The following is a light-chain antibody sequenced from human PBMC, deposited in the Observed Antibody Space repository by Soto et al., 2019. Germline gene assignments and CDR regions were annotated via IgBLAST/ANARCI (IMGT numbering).Light chain of an antibody. Sequence: DIQLTQSPSSLSASVGDRVTITCRASQSISSYLNWYQQKPGKPPELLIYAASTLQSGVPSRFSGSGSGTGFTLTISSLQPEDFATYYCQQLNTWPIIFGQGTRLEIK. J-gene: IGKJ5*01. CDR1: QSISSY. CDR3: QQLNTWPII. CDR2: AAS. V-gene: IGKV1-9*01.